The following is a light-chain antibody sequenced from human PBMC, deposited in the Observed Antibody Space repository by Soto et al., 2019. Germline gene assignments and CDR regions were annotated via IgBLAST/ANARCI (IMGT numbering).Light chain of an antibody. J-gene: IGKJ2*01. CDR2: GAS. CDR3: QQYDTYPHT. CDR1: QNINTW. Sequence: DIQMTQSPSTLSASVGDRVIITCRASQNINTWLAWYLQKPGRAPKLLIYGASTLESDVPLRFSGSGSGTEFTLTISSLQPEDFATYYCQQYDTYPHTFGQGTK. V-gene: IGKV1-5*03.